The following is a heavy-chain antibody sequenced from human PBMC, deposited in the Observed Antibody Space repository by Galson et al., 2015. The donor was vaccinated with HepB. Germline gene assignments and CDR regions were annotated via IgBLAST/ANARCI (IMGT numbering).Heavy chain of an antibody. CDR1: GFPVSSNH. J-gene: IGHJ6*02. D-gene: IGHD3-3*02. V-gene: IGHV3-66*02. CDR2: IYGGDIT. CDR3: ATISSAYYLYGMDV. Sequence: SLRLSCAASGFPVSSNHMSWIRQAPGKGLEWVSFIYGGDITYYADSVKGRFTVSRDNSKNTVYLQMNSLRAEDTAVYYCATISSAYYLYGMDVWGQGTTVTVSS.